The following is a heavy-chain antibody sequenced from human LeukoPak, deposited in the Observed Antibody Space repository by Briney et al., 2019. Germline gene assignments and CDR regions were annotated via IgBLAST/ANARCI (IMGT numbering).Heavy chain of an antibody. CDR3: AKFLRGYGGNYFDY. J-gene: IGHJ4*02. Sequence: GGSLRLSCAASGFTFSSYAMSWVRQAPGKGLEWVSAISGSGGSTYYADSVKGRFTISRDNPKNTLYLQMNSLRAEDTAVYYCAKFLRGYGGNYFDYWGQGTLVTVSS. CDR1: GFTFSSYA. D-gene: IGHD4-23*01. CDR2: ISGSGGST. V-gene: IGHV3-23*01.